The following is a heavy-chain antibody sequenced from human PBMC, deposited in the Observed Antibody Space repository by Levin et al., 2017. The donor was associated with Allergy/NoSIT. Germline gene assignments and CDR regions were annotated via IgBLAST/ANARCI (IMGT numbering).Heavy chain of an antibody. CDR3: ANYYDGSGPLIDY. CDR2: ISYDGSNK. J-gene: IGHJ4*02. V-gene: IGHV3-30*18. Sequence: GGSLRLSCAASGFTFSSYGMHWVRQAPGKGLEWVAVISYDGSNKYYADSVKGRFTISRDNSKNTLYLQMNSLRAEDTAVYYCANYYDGSGPLIDYWGQGTLVTVSS. CDR1: GFTFSSYG. D-gene: IGHD3-10*01.